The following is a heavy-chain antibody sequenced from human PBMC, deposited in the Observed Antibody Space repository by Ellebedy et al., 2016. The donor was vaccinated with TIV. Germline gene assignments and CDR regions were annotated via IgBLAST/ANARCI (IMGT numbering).Heavy chain of an antibody. D-gene: IGHD2-8*01. CDR3: ARDLRGSLKGGD. J-gene: IGHJ4*02. V-gene: IGHV1-18*04. Sequence: AASVKVSCKASGYSFSIFGFSWVRQAPGQGLEWMGWISIYNGNTKYSQKFQGRVNMTTETSTTTVYMELRSLRTDDTAVYYCARDLRGSLKGGDWGQGTLVTVSS. CDR1: GYSFSIFG. CDR2: ISIYNGNT.